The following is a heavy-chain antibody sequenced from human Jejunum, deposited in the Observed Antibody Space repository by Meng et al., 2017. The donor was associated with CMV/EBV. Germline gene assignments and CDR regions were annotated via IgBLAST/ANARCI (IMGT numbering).Heavy chain of an antibody. CDR2: ISTSSSFI. CDR3: VRGDSGYDLTVFDV. V-gene: IGHV3-21*01. D-gene: IGHD5-12*01. CDR1: GFSFSTYG. Sequence: GFSFSTYGMNWVRQAPGKGLEWVSCISTSSSFIHYADSIKDRFVISRDNAKNSLYLQMDSLRAEDTAVYYCVRGDSGYDLTVFDVWGQGTRVTVSS. J-gene: IGHJ3*01.